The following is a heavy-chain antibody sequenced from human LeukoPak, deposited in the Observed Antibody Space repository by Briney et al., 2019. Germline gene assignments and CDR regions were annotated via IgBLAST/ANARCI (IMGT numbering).Heavy chain of an antibody. CDR2: IKSEGSMT. Sequence: GGSLRLSCAASGFTLSSHWMHWVRQAPGKRLVWVSRIKSEGSMTNYADSVKGRFTISRDNSKNTLYLQMNSLRAEDTAVYYCARGDSSGLRFGSSYGMDVCGQGTTVTVSS. CDR3: ARGDSSGLRFGSSYGMDV. D-gene: IGHD3-16*01. J-gene: IGHJ6*02. V-gene: IGHV3-74*01. CDR1: GFTLSSHW.